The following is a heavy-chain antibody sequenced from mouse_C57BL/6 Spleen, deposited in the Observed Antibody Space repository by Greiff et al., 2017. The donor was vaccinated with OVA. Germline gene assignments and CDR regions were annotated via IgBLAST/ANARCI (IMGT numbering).Heavy chain of an antibody. V-gene: IGHV5-6*02. D-gene: IGHD1-1*01. Sequence: DVKLVESGGDLVKPGGSLKLSCAASGFTFSSYGMSWVRQTPDKRLEWVATISSGGSYTYYPDSVKGRFTISRDNAKNTLYLQMSSLKSEDTAMYYCARPTVVATTPYYFDYWGQGTTLTVSS. CDR1: GFTFSSYG. CDR2: ISSGGSYT. J-gene: IGHJ2*01. CDR3: ARPTVVATTPYYFDY.